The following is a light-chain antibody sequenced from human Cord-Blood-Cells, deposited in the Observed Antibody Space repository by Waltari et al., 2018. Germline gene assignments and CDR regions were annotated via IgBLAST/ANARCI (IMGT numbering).Light chain of an antibody. CDR3: SSYTSSSTWV. V-gene: IGLV2-11*01. Sequence: SALTQPRSVSGSPGQSVTISCTGTSSDVGGYNYVSWYQQHPGKAPKLMIYDVSKRPSGVPDRFSGSKSGNTASLTISGLQAEDEADYYCSSYTSSSTWVFGGGTKLTVL. CDR1: SSDVGGYNY. CDR2: DVS. J-gene: IGLJ3*02.